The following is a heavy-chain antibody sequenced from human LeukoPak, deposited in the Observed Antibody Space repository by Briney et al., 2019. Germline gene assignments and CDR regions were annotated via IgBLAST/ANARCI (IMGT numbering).Heavy chain of an antibody. CDR2: IYHSGST. Sequence: TSETLSLTCTVSGGSISSGGYYWSWIRQPPGKGLEWVGYIYHSGSTYYNPSLKSRVTISVDRSKNQFSLKLSSVTAADTAVYYCARDQDQLLHDAFDIWGQGTMVTVSS. J-gene: IGHJ3*02. CDR3: ARDQDQLLHDAFDI. D-gene: IGHD2-2*01. V-gene: IGHV4-30-2*01. CDR1: GGSISSGGYY.